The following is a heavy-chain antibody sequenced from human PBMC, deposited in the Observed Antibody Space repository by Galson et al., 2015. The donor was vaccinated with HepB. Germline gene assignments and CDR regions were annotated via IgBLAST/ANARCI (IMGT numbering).Heavy chain of an antibody. J-gene: IGHJ4*02. CDR3: AKGTYGDFRGFDY. D-gene: IGHD4-17*01. CDR2: ISGGADYT. Sequence: SLRLSCAASGFTFSTYAMSWVRQAPGKGLEWVSSISGGADYTYCADSVNGRFTISRDNSKSTLYLQLNSLTVEDTADYYCAKGTYGDFRGFDYWGQGTLVTVSS. CDR1: GFTFSTYA. V-gene: IGHV3-23*01.